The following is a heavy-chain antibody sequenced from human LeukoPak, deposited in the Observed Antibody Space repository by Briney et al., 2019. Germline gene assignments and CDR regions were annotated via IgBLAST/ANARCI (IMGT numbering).Heavy chain of an antibody. D-gene: IGHD2-15*01. V-gene: IGHV1-18*01. CDR2: ISAYNGNT. CDR3: ARDPETRYCSGGSCYYDY. J-gene: IGHJ4*02. CDR1: XG. Sequence: XGXXWVRQAPGQGLEWMGWISAYNGNTNYAQKLQGRVTMTTDTSTSTAYMELRSLRSDDTAVYYCARDPETRYCSGGSCYYDYWGQGTLVTVSS.